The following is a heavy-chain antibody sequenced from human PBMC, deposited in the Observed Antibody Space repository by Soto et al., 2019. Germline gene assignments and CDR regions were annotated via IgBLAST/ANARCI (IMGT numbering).Heavy chain of an antibody. Sequence: QVQLQQWGAGLLKPSETLSLTCAVYGGSFSGYYWSWIRQPPGKGLDWIGEINHGGSTNYNPSLKSRVTISIDTSKHQFSLKLSSVTAADTAVYYCASGGQTIIPKDWGQGTLVTVSS. CDR2: INHGGST. J-gene: IGHJ4*02. D-gene: IGHD5-12*01. CDR3: ASGGQTIIPKD. CDR1: GGSFSGYY. V-gene: IGHV4-34*02.